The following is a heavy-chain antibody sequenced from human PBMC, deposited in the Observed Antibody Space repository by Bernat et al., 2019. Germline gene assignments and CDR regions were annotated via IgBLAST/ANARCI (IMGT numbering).Heavy chain of an antibody. CDR2: ISSSSSYT. Sequence: QVQLVESGGGLVKPGGSLRLSCAASGFTFSDYYMSWIRQAPGKGLEWVSYISSSSSYTNYADSVKGRFTISRDNAKNSLYLQMNSLRAEDTAVYYCARVESSSWLVPLGAFDYWGQGTLVTVSS. CDR1: GFTFSDYY. CDR3: ARVESSSWLVPLGAFDY. J-gene: IGHJ4*02. D-gene: IGHD6-13*01. V-gene: IGHV3-11*06.